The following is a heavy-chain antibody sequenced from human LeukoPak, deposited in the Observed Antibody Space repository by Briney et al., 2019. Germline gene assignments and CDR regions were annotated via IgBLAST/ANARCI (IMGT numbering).Heavy chain of an antibody. V-gene: IGHV3-21*01. Sequence: GGSLRLSCAASGFTFSSYSMNWVRQAPGKGLEWVSSISSSSSYIYYADSVKGRFTISRDNAKNSLYLQMNSQRAEDTAVYYCARGYSGYDSPLDYWGQGTLVTVSS. J-gene: IGHJ4*02. D-gene: IGHD5-12*01. CDR2: ISSSSSYI. CDR1: GFTFSSYS. CDR3: ARGYSGYDSPLDY.